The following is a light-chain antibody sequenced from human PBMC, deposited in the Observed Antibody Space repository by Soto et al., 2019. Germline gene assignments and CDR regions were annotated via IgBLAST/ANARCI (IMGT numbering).Light chain of an antibody. CDR2: AAS. J-gene: IGKJ1*01. V-gene: IGKV1-39*01. Sequence: DIQMTQSPSSLSASVGDRVTITCRASQSIVTYLNWYLQKPGKAPKLLIYAASSLQSGVPSRFSGSGSGTDFTLTISSLQPEDFATYFCQQSYSTPPWTFGQGTKGDIK. CDR1: QSIVTY. CDR3: QQSYSTPPWT.